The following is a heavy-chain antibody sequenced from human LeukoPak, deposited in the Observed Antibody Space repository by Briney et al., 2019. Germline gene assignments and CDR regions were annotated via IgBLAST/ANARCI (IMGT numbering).Heavy chain of an antibody. CDR3: ARVYYDILTGYYDY. CDR1: GFTFSSYA. D-gene: IGHD3-9*01. CDR2: ISSNGGST. Sequence: PGGPLRLSCAASGFTFSSYAMHWVRQAPGKGLEYVSAISSNGGSTYYANSVKGRFTISRDNSKNTLYLQMGSLRAEDMAVYYCARVYYDILTGYYDYWGQGTLVTVSS. J-gene: IGHJ4*02. V-gene: IGHV3-64*01.